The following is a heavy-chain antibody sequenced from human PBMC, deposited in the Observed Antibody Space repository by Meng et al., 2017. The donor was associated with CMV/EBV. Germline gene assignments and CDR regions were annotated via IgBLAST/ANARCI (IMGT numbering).Heavy chain of an antibody. J-gene: IGHJ4*02. Sequence: GAEVKRPVASVKVSCKASGDTFTGYFMHWVRQAPGQGLEWMGWFNPNSGGTNNAQKFQGRVTMTRDTSISTAYMELSRLRSDDTAVYYCARHYDYDDYWGQGTLVTVSS. D-gene: IGHD3-16*01. V-gene: IGHV1-2*02. CDR1: GDTFTGYF. CDR3: ARHYDYDDY. CDR2: FNPNSGGT.